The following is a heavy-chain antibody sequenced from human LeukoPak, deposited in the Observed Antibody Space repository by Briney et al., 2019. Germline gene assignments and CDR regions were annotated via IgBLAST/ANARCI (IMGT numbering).Heavy chain of an antibody. Sequence: GASVKVSCKASGYTFTSYDINWVRQATGQGLEWMGWMNPNSGNTGYAQKFQGRVTMTRNTSISTAYMELSSLRSEDTAVYYCARVDIAVAGPGDYWGQGTLVTVSS. CDR3: ARVDIAVAGPGDY. CDR1: GYTFTSYD. J-gene: IGHJ4*02. V-gene: IGHV1-8*01. D-gene: IGHD6-19*01. CDR2: MNPNSGNT.